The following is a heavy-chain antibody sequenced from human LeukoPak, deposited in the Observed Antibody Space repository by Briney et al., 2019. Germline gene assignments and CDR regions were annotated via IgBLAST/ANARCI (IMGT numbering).Heavy chain of an antibody. V-gene: IGHV4-34*01. CDR3: AREGPYYYGSGTDY. D-gene: IGHD3-10*01. CDR2: INHSGST. J-gene: IGHJ4*02. CDR1: GGSFSGYY. Sequence: PSETLSLTCAVYGGSFSGYYWSWIRQPPGKGLEWIGEINHSGSTNYNPSLKSRVTISVDTSKNQFSLKLSSVTAADTAVYYCAREGPYYYGSGTDYWGQGTLVTVSS.